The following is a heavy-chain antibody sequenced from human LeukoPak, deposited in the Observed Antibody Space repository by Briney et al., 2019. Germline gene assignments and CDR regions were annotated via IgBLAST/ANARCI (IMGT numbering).Heavy chain of an antibody. Sequence: PSETLSLTCTVSGGSISSSSYYWGWIRQPPGKGLEWIGSIYHSGSTYYNPSLKSRVTISVDTSKNQFSLKLSSVTAADTAVYYCAGADTIFGAGPGWWGQGTLVTVSS. CDR2: IYHSGST. CDR1: GGSISSSSYY. D-gene: IGHD3-3*01. CDR3: AGADTIFGAGPGW. J-gene: IGHJ4*02. V-gene: IGHV4-39*07.